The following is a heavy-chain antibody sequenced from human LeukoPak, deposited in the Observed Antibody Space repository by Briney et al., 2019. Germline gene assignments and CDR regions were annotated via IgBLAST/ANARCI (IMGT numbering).Heavy chain of an antibody. V-gene: IGHV4-30-2*01. CDR2: IYHSGST. J-gene: IGHJ2*01. CDR3: ARASLAYCGGDCYYYWYFDL. Sequence: SETLSLTCTVSGGSISSGSYYWSWIRQPPGKGLEWIGYIYHSGSTYYNPSLKSRVTISVDRSKNQFSLKLSSVTAADTAVYYCARASLAYCGGDCYYYWYFDLWGRGTLDTVSS. D-gene: IGHD2-21*02. CDR1: GGSISSGSYY.